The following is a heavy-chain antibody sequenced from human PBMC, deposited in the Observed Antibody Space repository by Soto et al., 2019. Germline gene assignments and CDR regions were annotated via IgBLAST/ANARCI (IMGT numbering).Heavy chain of an antibody. J-gene: IGHJ3*02. V-gene: IGHV1-69*04. CDR3: ARDLDVVVAATGGAAFEI. D-gene: IGHD2-15*01. CDR1: GGTFSSYT. Sequence: SVKVSCKASGGTFSSYTISWVRQAPGQGLEWMGRIIPILGIANYAQKFQGRVTITADKSTSTAYMELSSLRSEDTAVYYCARDLDVVVAATGGAAFEIWGQGTMVTVSS. CDR2: IIPILGIA.